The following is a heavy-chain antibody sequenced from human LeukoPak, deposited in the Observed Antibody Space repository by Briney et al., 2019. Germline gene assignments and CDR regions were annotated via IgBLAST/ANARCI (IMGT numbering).Heavy chain of an antibody. J-gene: IGHJ4*02. D-gene: IGHD1-7*01. CDR1: GFTFSSYS. CDR3: ARAHNWKYGSFDF. CDR2: ISSSSSYI. Sequence: GGSLRLSCAASGFTFSSYSMNWVRQAPGKGLEWVSCISSSSSYIYYADSVKGRSTISRDNAKNSLYLQMNSLRAEDTAVYYCARAHNWKYGSFDFWGQGTLVTVSS. V-gene: IGHV3-21*01.